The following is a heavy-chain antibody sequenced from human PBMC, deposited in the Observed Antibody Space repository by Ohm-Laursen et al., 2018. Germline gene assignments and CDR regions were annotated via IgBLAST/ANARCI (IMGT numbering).Heavy chain of an antibody. CDR3: AKDITGFARGFDY. Sequence: SLRLSCTASGFTFDDYAMHWVRQAPGKGLERVAGLSWSSVSIGYADSVKGRFTISRDNAKNSLYLQMNSLRTEDTALYYCAKDITGFARGFDYWGQGTLVTVSS. CDR2: LSWSSVSI. CDR1: GFTFDDYA. D-gene: IGHD3-10*01. J-gene: IGHJ4*02. V-gene: IGHV3-9*01.